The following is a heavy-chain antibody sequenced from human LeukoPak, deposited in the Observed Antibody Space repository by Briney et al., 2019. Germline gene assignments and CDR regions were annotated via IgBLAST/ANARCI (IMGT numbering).Heavy chain of an antibody. V-gene: IGHV4-39*07. J-gene: IGHJ4*02. CDR2: IYYSGST. CDR3: ARNGDYYEKSGYYYLFDF. Sequence: SETLSLTCTVSGGSISSSGDYWGWIRQPPGKGLEWIGNIYYSGSTYYNPSLKSRVSISVDTSKNQFSLRLSSVTAADTAVYYCARNGDYYEKSGYYYLFDFWGQGTLVTVSS. D-gene: IGHD3-22*01. CDR1: GGSISSSGDY.